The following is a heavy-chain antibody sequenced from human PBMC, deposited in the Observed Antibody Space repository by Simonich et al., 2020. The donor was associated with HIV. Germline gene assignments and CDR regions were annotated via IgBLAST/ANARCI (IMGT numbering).Heavy chain of an antibody. J-gene: IGHJ4*02. V-gene: IGHV3-30*07. CDR1: GFNFSNYA. CDR3: VRGGEKQLPHS. CDR2: KSYDGNNQ. D-gene: IGHD1-1*01. Sequence: HVQLVESRGGVVQPGRSLRLSCAASGFNFSNYAIYWVRQAQGKGLEEMAVKSYDGNNQYYADSVKGRFTISRDNSKNTLYLQMNNLRAEDTAVYYCVRGGEKQLPHSWGQGTLVTVSS.